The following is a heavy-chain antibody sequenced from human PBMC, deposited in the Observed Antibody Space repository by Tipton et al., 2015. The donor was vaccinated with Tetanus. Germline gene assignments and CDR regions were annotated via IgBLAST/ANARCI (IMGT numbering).Heavy chain of an antibody. J-gene: IGHJ4*02. CDR1: GGSITSNY. D-gene: IGHD5-12*01. Sequence: GLVKPSETLSLTCTVSGGSITSNYWTWIRQPAGKGLEWIGRIYAPGITNYNPSLKSRVSMSGDTSKNQFSLRLSSVTAADTAVYYCARVRRGATTDLDYWGQGPLVTVSS. V-gene: IGHV4-4*07. CDR2: IYAPGIT. CDR3: ARVRRGATTDLDY.